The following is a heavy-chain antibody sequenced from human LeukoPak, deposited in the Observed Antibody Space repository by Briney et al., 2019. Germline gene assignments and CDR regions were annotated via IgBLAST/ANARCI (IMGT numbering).Heavy chain of an antibody. Sequence: PSQTLSLTCSVSGGSIGSDGYYWNWIRQHAGNGLEWIGHIYYTGTTYYNPPLKSRASISVDTSKNQLSLKLSSVTAADTAVYSCARDRATVTSHYSGMDVWGQGTTVTVSS. CDR1: GGSIGSDGYY. V-gene: IGHV4-31*03. D-gene: IGHD4-17*01. J-gene: IGHJ6*02. CDR3: ARDRATVTSHYSGMDV. CDR2: IYYTGTT.